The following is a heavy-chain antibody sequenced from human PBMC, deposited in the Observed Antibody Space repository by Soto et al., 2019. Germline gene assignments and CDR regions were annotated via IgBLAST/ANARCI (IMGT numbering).Heavy chain of an antibody. CDR1: GFTFTGFA. D-gene: IGHD3-9*01. J-gene: IGHJ4*02. V-gene: IGHV3-30*04. CDR2: ISYDGRNS. Sequence: SGGSLILSCAASGFTFTGFAVHWVRQAPGKGLEWVAVISYDGRNSHYADSGKGRLTISRDNSKNTVFLQMNSVTTEDTAIYFCAKARYFASYYFDYWGQGTRVTVSS. CDR3: AKARYFASYYFDY.